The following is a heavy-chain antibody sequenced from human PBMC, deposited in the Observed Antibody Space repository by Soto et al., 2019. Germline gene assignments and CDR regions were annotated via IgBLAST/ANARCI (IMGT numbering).Heavy chain of an antibody. CDR1: GGTFGIYA. CDR2: IIPAFGTT. Sequence: QVQLVQSGAAVSKPGSSVKVSCTASGGTFGIYALGWVRQAPGHGLEWMGGIIPAFGTTKNAQKFQDRVDMTEDESTNTVYMELRGLRFDDTAVYYCARVPRQMLYGPTRNGMDVWGQGTTLIVSS. J-gene: IGHJ6*02. D-gene: IGHD2-2*02. V-gene: IGHV1-69*01. CDR3: ARVPRQMLYGPTRNGMDV.